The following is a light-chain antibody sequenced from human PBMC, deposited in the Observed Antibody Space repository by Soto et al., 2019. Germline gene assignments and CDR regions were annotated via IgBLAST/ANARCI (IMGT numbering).Light chain of an antibody. CDR3: QQYGSSPRT. J-gene: IGKJ1*01. CDR1: QGIGNA. Sequence: IQMTQSPSSLSASVGDRFTISFRASQGIGNALGWYQQKPGKVPKLLIYAASTLQSGVPSRFSGSGSGTDFTLTISRLEPEDFAVYYCQQYGSSPRTFGQGTKVDIK. V-gene: IGKV1-27*01. CDR2: AAS.